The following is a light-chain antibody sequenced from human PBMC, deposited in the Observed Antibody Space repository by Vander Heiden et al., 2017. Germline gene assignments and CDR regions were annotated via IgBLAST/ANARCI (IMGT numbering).Light chain of an antibody. J-gene: IGLJ2*01. CDR2: SNN. Sequence: SVLTQPPSASGTPGQRVTISCSGSSSNIGTHTENWYQQLPGTAPNLLIFSNNNRHSGVPDRFSGSKSDTSASLAIIWLQSEDEAFYYCAGWDDSRTGHVIFGGGTKLTVL. V-gene: IGLV1-44*01. CDR3: AGWDDSRTGHVI. CDR1: SSNIGTHT.